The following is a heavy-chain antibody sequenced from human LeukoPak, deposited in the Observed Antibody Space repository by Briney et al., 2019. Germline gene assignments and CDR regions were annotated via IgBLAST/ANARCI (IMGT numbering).Heavy chain of an antibody. CDR2: ISYDGSNK. CDR1: GFTFSSYA. V-gene: IGHV3-30-3*01. J-gene: IGHJ3*02. Sequence: GSLRLSCAASGFTFSSYAMHWVRQAPGKGLEWVAVISYDGSNKYYADSVKGRFTISRDNSKNTLYLQMNSLRAEDTAVYYCASGGYYYDSSGYPDAFDIWGQGTMVTVSS. D-gene: IGHD3-22*01. CDR3: ASGGYYYDSSGYPDAFDI.